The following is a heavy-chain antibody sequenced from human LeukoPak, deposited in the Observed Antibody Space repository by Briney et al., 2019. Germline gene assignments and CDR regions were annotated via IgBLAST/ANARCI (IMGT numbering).Heavy chain of an antibody. V-gene: IGHV1-2*04. CDR1: GYTFTSYG. D-gene: IGHD3-22*01. J-gene: IGHJ4*02. Sequence: ASVKVSCKASGYTFTSYGISWVRQAPGQGLEWMGWINPNSGGTNYAQKFQGWVTMTRDTSISTAYMELSRLRSDDTAVYYCARGPPTYYYDSSGYYYVYWGQGTLVTVSS. CDR2: INPNSGGT. CDR3: ARGPPTYYYDSSGYYYVY.